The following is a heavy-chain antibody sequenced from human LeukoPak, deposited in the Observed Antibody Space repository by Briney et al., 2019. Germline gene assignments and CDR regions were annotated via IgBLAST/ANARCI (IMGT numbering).Heavy chain of an antibody. J-gene: IGHJ3*02. Sequence: SETLSLTCTVSGGSISSYYWSWIRQPPGKGLEWIGYIYYSGSTNYNPSLKSRVTISVDTSKNQFSLKLSSVTAADTAVYYCARGHQYLAYDILSAFDIWGQGTMVTVSS. V-gene: IGHV4-59*01. CDR3: ARGHQYLAYDILSAFDI. CDR2: IYYSGST. D-gene: IGHD3-9*01. CDR1: GGSISSYY.